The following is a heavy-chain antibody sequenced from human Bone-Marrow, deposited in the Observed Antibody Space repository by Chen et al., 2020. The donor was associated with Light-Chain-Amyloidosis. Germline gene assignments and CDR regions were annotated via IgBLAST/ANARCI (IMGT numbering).Heavy chain of an antibody. D-gene: IGHD5-12*01. V-gene: IGHV5-51*01. CDR1: GYTFPNYW. CDR2: IYPDDSDA. J-gene: IGHJ4*02. Sequence: EEQLEPSGPEVKKPGESLKISCKGSGYTFPNYWLGWVRQMPGKGLEWMGVIYPDDSDARYSPSFEGQVTISADKSITTAYLQWRSLKASDTAMYYCARRRDGYNFDYWGQGTLVTVSS. CDR3: ARRRDGYNFDY.